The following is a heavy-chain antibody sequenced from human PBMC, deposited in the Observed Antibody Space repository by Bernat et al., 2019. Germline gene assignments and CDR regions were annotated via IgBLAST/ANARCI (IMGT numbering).Heavy chain of an antibody. CDR3: ARGYCSGGSCSGLSYY. J-gene: IGHJ4*02. CDR2: INPSGGST. Sequence: QVHLVQSGAEVKKPGASVKVSCKASGYTFTSYYMHWVRQAPGQGLEWMGIINPSGGSTSYAQKFQGRVTMTRDTSTSTVYMELSSLRSEDTAVYYCARGYCSGGSCSGLSYYWGQGTLVTVSS. D-gene: IGHD2-15*01. CDR1: GYTFTSYY. V-gene: IGHV1-46*01.